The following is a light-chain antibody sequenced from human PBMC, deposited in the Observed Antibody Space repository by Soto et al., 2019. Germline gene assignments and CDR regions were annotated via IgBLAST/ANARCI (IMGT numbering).Light chain of an antibody. CDR3: QQYNALWT. CDR1: QSINNW. V-gene: IGKV1-5*03. J-gene: IGKJ1*01. Sequence: DIQMTQSPSTLSASVGDRVTITCRASQSINNWLAWYQQKPGKAPKLLISKASTLQTGVPSRFSGSASGTEFTLTISGLHPDDFATYYCQQYNALWTFGQGTKVEIK. CDR2: KAS.